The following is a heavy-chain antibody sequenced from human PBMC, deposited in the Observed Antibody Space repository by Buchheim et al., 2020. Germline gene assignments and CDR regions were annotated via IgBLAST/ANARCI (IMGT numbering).Heavy chain of an antibody. CDR3: ARVSSLVGFFDF. J-gene: IGHJ4*02. Sequence: EVQLVDSGGGLVQPGGSLRLSCAASGFTFSSYEMNWVRQAPGKGLEWVSYISSSGNTIYYADSVKGRFTISRDNAKNSLYLQMNSLRAEDTAVYCCARVSSLVGFFDFWGQGTL. V-gene: IGHV3-48*03. CDR1: GFTFSSYE. CDR2: ISSSGNTI. D-gene: IGHD1-26*01.